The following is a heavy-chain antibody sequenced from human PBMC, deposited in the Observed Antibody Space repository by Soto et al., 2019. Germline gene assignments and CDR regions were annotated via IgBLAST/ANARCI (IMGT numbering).Heavy chain of an antibody. D-gene: IGHD3-22*01. CDR2: IIPLFGTA. V-gene: IGHV1-69*01. Sequence: QVQLVQSGAEVKKPGSSVKVSCKASGGTFSTYAIDWVRQAPGQGLEWMGGIIPLFGTAKYAQNFQGRITITADESTNTAYMELRSLRSQETAVYYCARGVHYDSSGYYYFYWGQGTLVTVSS. J-gene: IGHJ4*02. CDR3: ARGVHYDSSGYYYFY. CDR1: GGTFSTYA.